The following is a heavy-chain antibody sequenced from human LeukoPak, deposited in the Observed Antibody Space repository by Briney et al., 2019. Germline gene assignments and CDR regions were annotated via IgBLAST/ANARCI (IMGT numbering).Heavy chain of an antibody. CDR1: GFTFNHYG. CDR2: ISGSGGTT. J-gene: IGHJ6*03. Sequence: GGTLRLSCAASGFTFNHYGMSWVRQAPGKGLEWVSVISGSGGTTYYADSVKGRFTISRDNAKNSLYLQMNSLRAEDTAVYYCARDGVLRYFDWLFPYYMDVWGKGTTVTISS. CDR3: ARDGVLRYFDWLFPYYMDV. D-gene: IGHD3-9*01. V-gene: IGHV3-23*01.